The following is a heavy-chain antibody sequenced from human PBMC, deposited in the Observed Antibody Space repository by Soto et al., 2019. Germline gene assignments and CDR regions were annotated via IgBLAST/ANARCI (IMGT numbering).Heavy chain of an antibody. J-gene: IGHJ4*02. Sequence: GGSLRLSCAASEFTFTSYWMTWVRQAPGKGLEWVANIDQGGNKKYYVDSVKGRFIISRDNAKNSLYLQMYSLRAEDTAVYYCARENWVFDYWDQGALVTVSS. CDR3: ARENWVFDY. CDR2: IDQGGNKK. D-gene: IGHD7-27*01. CDR1: EFTFTSYW. V-gene: IGHV3-7*03.